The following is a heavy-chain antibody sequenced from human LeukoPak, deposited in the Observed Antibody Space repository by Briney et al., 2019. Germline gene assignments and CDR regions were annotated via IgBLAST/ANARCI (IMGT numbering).Heavy chain of an antibody. CDR3: ARDQEGAAADAFDI. CDR1: GFTFSSYA. V-gene: IGHV3-30*04. CDR2: ISYDGSNK. D-gene: IGHD6-13*01. Sequence: GGSLRLSCAASGFTFSSYAMHWVRQAPGKGLEWVAVISYDGSNKYYADSVKGRFTISRDNSKNTLYLQMNSLRAEDTAVYYCARDQEGAAADAFDIWGQGTMVTVSS. J-gene: IGHJ3*02.